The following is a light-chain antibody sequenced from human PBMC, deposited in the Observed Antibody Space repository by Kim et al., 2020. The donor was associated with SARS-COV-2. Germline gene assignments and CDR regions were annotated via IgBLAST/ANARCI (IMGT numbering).Light chain of an antibody. Sequence: LSPVERATLSCRASQSVSSSYLAGYQQKPGQAPRLLIYGASSRATGIPDRFSGSGSGTDFTLTISRLEPEDFAVYYCQQYGSSPLTFGGGTKVEI. J-gene: IGKJ4*01. CDR3: QQYGSSPLT. CDR1: QSVSSSY. V-gene: IGKV3-20*01. CDR2: GAS.